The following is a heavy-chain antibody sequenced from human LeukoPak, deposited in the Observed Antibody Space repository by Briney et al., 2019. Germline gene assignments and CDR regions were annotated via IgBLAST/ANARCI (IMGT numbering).Heavy chain of an antibody. V-gene: IGHV3-21*01. J-gene: IGHJ3*02. Sequence: GGSLRLSCAASGFTFSSYSMNWVRQAPGKGLEWVSSISSSSSYIYYADSVKGRFTISRDNAKNSLYLQMNSLRAEDTAVYYCAIEGYCSGGSCYDAFDIWGQGTMVTVSS. CDR1: GFTFSSYS. D-gene: IGHD2-15*01. CDR3: AIEGYCSGGSCYDAFDI. CDR2: ISSSSSYI.